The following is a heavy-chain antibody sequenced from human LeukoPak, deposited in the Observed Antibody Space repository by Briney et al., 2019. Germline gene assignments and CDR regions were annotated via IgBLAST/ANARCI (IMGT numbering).Heavy chain of an antibody. CDR2: INHTESN. V-gene: IGHV4-34*01. Sequence: SETLSLTCAVYGESQSGYYWSWVRQPPGKGLEWIGEINHTESNNYNPSLKSQVTISVDTSKNKFSLKLSPVTAAYTAVYYCARGPPYIVVVNGIGFFDYCGQGNLVTVS. CDR1: GESQSGYY. CDR3: ARGPPYIVVVNGIGFFDY. J-gene: IGHJ4*02. D-gene: IGHD2-21*01.